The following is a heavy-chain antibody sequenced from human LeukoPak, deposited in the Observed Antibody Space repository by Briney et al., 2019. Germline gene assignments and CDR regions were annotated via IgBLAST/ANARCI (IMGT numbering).Heavy chain of an antibody. V-gene: IGHV5-10-1*01. CDR1: GSSFTSYW. CDR2: IDPSDSYT. D-gene: IGHD1-14*01. Sequence: GEPLKISCKGSGSSFTSYWFSWLRQMPGKGLEWMGRIDPSDSYTNYSPSFQCHVTISADKSISTSYLQWSRLKASDTAKYYCPRRPDGFDPWGQGTLVTVSS. J-gene: IGHJ5*02. CDR3: PRRPDGFDP.